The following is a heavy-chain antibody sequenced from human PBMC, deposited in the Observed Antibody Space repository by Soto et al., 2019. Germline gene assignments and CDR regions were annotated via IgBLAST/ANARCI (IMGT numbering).Heavy chain of an antibody. D-gene: IGHD4-17*01. Sequence: GSLRLSCAASGFTFSSYGMHWVRQAPGKGLEWVAVISYDGSNKYYADSVKGRFTISRDNSKNTLYLQMNSLRAEDTAVYYCAKDRYGDYVKSYYMDVWGKGTTVTVSS. J-gene: IGHJ6*03. CDR3: AKDRYGDYVKSYYMDV. V-gene: IGHV3-30*18. CDR1: GFTFSSYG. CDR2: ISYDGSNK.